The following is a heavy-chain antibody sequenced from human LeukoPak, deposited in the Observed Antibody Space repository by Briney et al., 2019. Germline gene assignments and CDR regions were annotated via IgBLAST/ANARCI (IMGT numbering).Heavy chain of an antibody. D-gene: IGHD6-19*01. Sequence: PSETLSLTCTVSGGSISTYYWNWIRQPPGKGLEWIGYMYYSGSTNYNPSLKSRVTISVDTSKNQFSLKLSSVTAADTAVYYCARDQRQWLALANYNWFDPWGQGTLVTVSS. V-gene: IGHV4-59*01. CDR2: MYYSGST. J-gene: IGHJ5*02. CDR3: ARDQRQWLALANYNWFDP. CDR1: GGSISTYY.